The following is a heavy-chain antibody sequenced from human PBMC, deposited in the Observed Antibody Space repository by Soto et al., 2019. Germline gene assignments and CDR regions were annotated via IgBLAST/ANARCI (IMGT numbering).Heavy chain of an antibody. CDR1: GGSISDSNW. CDR3: KTPQNHNCTDAGWFDT. CDR2: IHHSGTS. Sequence: PSETLSLTCAVSGGSISDSNWWSWVRQPPGKGLEWIGEIHHSGTSNYNPSFKSRVTISTDKSKNQFSLRLTSVTAADTALYYCKTPQNHNCTDAGWFDTWGQGTQVTVSS. V-gene: IGHV4-4*02. D-gene: IGHD1-1*01. J-gene: IGHJ5*02.